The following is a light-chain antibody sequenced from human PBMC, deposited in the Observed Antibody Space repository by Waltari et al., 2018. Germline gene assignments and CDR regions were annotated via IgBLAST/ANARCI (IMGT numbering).Light chain of an antibody. CDR3: CSYAASAPRLV. J-gene: IGLJ3*02. CDR2: EVI. V-gene: IGLV2-23*02. CDR1: SNHVWSYDL. Sequence: QSALTQPASVSGSPGQSITISCTGPSNHVWSYDLVSWYQFRPGEVPKLPIYEVIKRPSGVSDRFSGSKSDNTASLTISRLQAEDEAAYYCCSYAASAPRLVFGGGTNLTVL.